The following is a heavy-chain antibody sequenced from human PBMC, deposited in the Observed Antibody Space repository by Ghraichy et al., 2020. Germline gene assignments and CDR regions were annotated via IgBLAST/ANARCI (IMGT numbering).Heavy chain of an antibody. Sequence: SQTLSLTCAVYGGSFSGYYWSWIRQPPGKGLEWIGEINHSGSTNYNPSLKSRVTISVDTSKNQFSLKLSSVTAADTAVYYCAHTTYYYDAYWGQGTLVTVSS. CDR1: GGSFSGYY. CDR3: AHTTYYYDAY. D-gene: IGHD3-22*01. CDR2: INHSGST. V-gene: IGHV4-34*01. J-gene: IGHJ4*02.